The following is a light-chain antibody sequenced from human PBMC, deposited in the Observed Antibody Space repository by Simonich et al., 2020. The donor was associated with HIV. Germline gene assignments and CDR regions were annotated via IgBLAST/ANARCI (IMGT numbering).Light chain of an antibody. V-gene: IGKV1-39*01. CDR2: AAS. J-gene: IGKJ4*01. CDR1: QSISSY. CDR3: QQYYSYPLT. Sequence: DIQMTQSPSSLSASVGERVTITCRARQSISSYLNLYKQKPGKAPKLLIYAASSLQSGVPSRFSGSGSGTDFTLTISSLQPEDFATYYCQQYYSYPLTFGGGTKVEIK.